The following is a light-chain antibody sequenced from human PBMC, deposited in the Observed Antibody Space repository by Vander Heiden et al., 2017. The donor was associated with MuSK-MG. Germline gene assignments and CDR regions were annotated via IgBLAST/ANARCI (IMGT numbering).Light chain of an antibody. CDR2: GAS. CDR1: QSVSSN. J-gene: IGKJ2*01. CDR3: QQQKNQLMYT. V-gene: IGKV3-15*01. Sequence: EIVLTQYPATLSVSPGERATLSCRASQSVSSNLAWYQQKPGQAPRLRIYGASTRATGIPAKCSSSGCGTEYTLTISSRQAEDFAVFYCQQQKNQLMYTFGQGTKVEIK.